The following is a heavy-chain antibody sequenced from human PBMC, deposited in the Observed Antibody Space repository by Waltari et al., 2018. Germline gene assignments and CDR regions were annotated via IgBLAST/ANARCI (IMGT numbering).Heavy chain of an antibody. CDR2: INHAPNR. J-gene: IGHJ6*02. CDR1: GRPLRGYY. V-gene: IGHV4-34*01. D-gene: IGHD2-8*02. Sequence: QVHLQQWGAGALQPLDTLSPTCAVFGRPLRGYYWGWIRQPPGKGLEWIGEINHAPNRNYNPTLKSRVTMSVDTSKNQFSLKLSSVTAADTGIYYCARLEDCTGPGGNCYSGDVFALDVWGQGTMVTVSS. CDR3: ARLEDCTGPGGNCYSGDVFALDV.